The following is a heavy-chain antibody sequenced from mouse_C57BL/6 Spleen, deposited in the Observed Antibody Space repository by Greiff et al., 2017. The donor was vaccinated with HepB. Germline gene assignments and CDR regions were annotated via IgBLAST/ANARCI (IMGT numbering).Heavy chain of an antibody. CDR3: ARDHGDYDWFAY. CDR1: GFTFSSYA. V-gene: IGHV5-4*01. Sequence: EVQGVESGGGLVKPGGSLKLSCAASGFTFSSYAMSWVRQTPEKRLEWVATISDGGSYTYYPDNVKGRFTISRDNAKNNLYLQMSHLKSEDTAMYYCARDHGDYDWFAYWGQGTLVTVSA. D-gene: IGHD2-4*01. CDR2: ISDGGSYT. J-gene: IGHJ3*01.